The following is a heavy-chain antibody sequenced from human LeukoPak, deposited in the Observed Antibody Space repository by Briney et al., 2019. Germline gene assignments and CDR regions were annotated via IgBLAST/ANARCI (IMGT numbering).Heavy chain of an antibody. Sequence: GGSLRLSCAASGFTFSSYGMPWVRQAPGKGLEWVAVIWYDGSNKYYADSVKGRFTISRDNSKNTLYLQMNSLRAEDTAVYYCARDLRGYSSSWYPYYYYGMDVWGQGTTVTVSS. CDR1: GFTFSSYG. V-gene: IGHV3-33*01. CDR3: ARDLRGYSSSWYPYYYYGMDV. J-gene: IGHJ6*02. D-gene: IGHD6-13*01. CDR2: IWYDGSNK.